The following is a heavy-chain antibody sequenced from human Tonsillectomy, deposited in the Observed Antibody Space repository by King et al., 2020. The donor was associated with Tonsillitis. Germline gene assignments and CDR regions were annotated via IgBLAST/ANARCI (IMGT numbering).Heavy chain of an antibody. D-gene: IGHD1-14*01. Sequence: VQLVESGGGVVQPGRSLRLSCAASGFTFSSYGMHWVRQAPGKGLEWVAVISYDGSNKYYADSVKGRFTISRDNSKNTLYLQMNSLRAEDTAVYYCAKPEVEEVSRPLVYWGQGTLVTVSS. CDR2: ISYDGSNK. CDR1: GFTFSSYG. CDR3: AKPEVEEVSRPLVY. V-gene: IGHV3-30*18. J-gene: IGHJ4*02.